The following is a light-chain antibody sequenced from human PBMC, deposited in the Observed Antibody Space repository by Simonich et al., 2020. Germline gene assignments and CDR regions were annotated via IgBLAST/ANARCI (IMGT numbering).Light chain of an antibody. CDR2: GAS. V-gene: IGKV3-15*01. CDR1: QSVTSN. Sequence: EIVMTQSPPTLSVSPVERATLSCRASQSVTSNIAWYHQKPGQAPRLLIYGASTRATGSPARFRGSGSGTEFTLTISSMQSEDFAVYYCQQYNNWPMYTFGQGTKLEIK. CDR3: QQYNNWPMYT. J-gene: IGKJ2*01.